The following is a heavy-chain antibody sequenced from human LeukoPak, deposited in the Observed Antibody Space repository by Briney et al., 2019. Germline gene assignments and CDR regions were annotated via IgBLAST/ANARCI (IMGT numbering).Heavy chain of an antibody. D-gene: IGHD6-19*01. Sequence: ASVKVSCKASGYTFTSYGISWVRQAPGQGLEWMGWISAYNGNTNYAQKLQGRVTMTTDTSTSTAYMELRSLRSDDTAVYYCAIGIAVAGTFAAFDIWGQGTMVTVSS. CDR3: AIGIAVAGTFAAFDI. CDR2: ISAYNGNT. V-gene: IGHV1-18*01. CDR1: GYTFTSYG. J-gene: IGHJ3*02.